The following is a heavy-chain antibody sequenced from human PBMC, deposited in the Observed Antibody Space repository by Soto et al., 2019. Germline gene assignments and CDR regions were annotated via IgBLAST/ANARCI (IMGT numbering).Heavy chain of an antibody. CDR1: GGSVSSGSYY. D-gene: IGHD2-2*01. J-gene: IGHJ6*02. CDR3: ARLRYCSSTSCYASYYYGMDV. CDR2: IYYSGST. Sequence: SETLSLTCTVSGGSVSSGSYYWSWIRQPPGKGLEWIGYIYYSGSTNYNPSLKSRVTISVDTSKNQFSLKLSSVTAADTAVYYCARLRYCSSTSCYASYYYGMDVWGQGTTVTVSS. V-gene: IGHV4-61*01.